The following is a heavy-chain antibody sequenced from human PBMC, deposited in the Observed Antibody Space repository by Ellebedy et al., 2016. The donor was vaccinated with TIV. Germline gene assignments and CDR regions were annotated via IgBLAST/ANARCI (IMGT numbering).Heavy chain of an antibody. CDR3: ARGYAFWSGYPGFDL. Sequence: ASVKVSXKASGYTFTGHYMYWVRQAPGQGLEWIGWINPNSSYTYYAQKFQGRVALTRDTSITTAYMELTRLRSDDTAVYYCARGYAFWSGYPGFDLWGQGTLVTVSS. V-gene: IGHV1-2*02. CDR2: INPNSSYT. CDR1: GYTFTGHY. D-gene: IGHD3-3*01. J-gene: IGHJ4*02.